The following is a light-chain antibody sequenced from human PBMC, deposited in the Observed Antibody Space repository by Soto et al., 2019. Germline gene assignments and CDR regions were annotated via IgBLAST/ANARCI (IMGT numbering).Light chain of an antibody. J-gene: IGKJ1*01. Sequence: EIVLTQSPGTLSLSPGDRATLCCSASQSVSRSYLVWYQQKPGQAPRLLMYGASIRAAGVPDRFSGSGSGTEFTLTISRLEPEDFTVYYCHHYETFGQGTQV. CDR1: QSVSRSY. CDR2: GAS. CDR3: HHYET. V-gene: IGKV3-20*01.